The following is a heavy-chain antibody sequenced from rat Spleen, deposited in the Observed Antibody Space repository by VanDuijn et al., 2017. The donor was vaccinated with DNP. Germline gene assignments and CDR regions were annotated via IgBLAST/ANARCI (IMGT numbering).Heavy chain of an antibody. Sequence: EVLLVESGGGLVQSGRSLKLACVASGFTFSDYNMAWVRQAPKKGLEWVATISPNSDLIYYRDSVEGRFAVSRDNAKSSLYLQMNSLKSEDTATYYCARHVGGSYYYPDYWGQGVMVTVSS. CDR1: GFTFSDYN. CDR3: ARHVGGSYYYPDY. CDR2: ISPNSDLI. V-gene: IGHV5-7*01. D-gene: IGHD1-12*02. J-gene: IGHJ2*01.